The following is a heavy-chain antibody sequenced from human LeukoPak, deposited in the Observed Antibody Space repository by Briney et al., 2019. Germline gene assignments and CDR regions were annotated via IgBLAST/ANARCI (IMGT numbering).Heavy chain of an antibody. CDR2: ISSDGDTT. CDR3: AREIMGTFDY. D-gene: IGHD3-16*01. V-gene: IGHV3-64D*09. Sequence: GGSLRLSCSASGFPFSSYALYWVRQAPGKGLEYVSAISSDGDTTYYADSVKGRFTISRDNSRNTLYLQMSSLRAEDTAVYYCAREIMGTFDYWGQGTLVTVSS. CDR1: GFPFSSYA. J-gene: IGHJ4*02.